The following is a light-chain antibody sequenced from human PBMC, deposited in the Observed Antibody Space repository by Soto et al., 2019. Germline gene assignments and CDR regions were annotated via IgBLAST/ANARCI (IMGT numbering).Light chain of an antibody. CDR1: SGAVTSGYY. J-gene: IGLJ2*01. CDR2: GTS. Sequence: QAVVTQDPSLTVSPGGTVTLTCASSSGAVTSGYYPYWYQQKPGQAPRALIYGTSNNPSWTPARFSGSPLGSKAALTLAGVPPDDEAYYYCPLSYGGAPQVFGGGTKVTVL. CDR3: PLSYGGAPQV. V-gene: IGLV7-43*01.